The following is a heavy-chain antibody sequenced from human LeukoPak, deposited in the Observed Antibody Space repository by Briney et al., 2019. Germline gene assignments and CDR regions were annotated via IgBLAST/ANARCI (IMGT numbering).Heavy chain of an antibody. J-gene: IGHJ6*02. CDR1: GFTFSSYW. V-gene: IGHV3-74*01. D-gene: IGHD6-19*01. CDR3: ARETGQQWMVPYYGMDV. Sequence: PGGSLRLSCAASGFTFSSYWMHWVRQAPGNGLVWVSRINSDGSSTSYADSVKGRFTISRDNAKNTLYLQMNSLRAEDTAVYYCARETGQQWMVPYYGMDVWGQGTTVTVSS. CDR2: INSDGSST.